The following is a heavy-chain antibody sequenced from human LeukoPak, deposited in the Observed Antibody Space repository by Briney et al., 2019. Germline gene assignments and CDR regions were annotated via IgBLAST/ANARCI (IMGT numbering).Heavy chain of an antibody. D-gene: IGHD6-13*01. CDR1: GGSIRSNY. CDR2: IYTSGST. J-gene: IGHJ5*02. Sequence: SETLSLTCTVSGGSIRSNYWGWTRNPPGKGLEWIGRIYTSGSTNYNPSLKSRVTMSVDTSKNQFSLKLSSVTAADTAVYYCARVHSSSWYFGWFDPWGQGTLVTVSS. V-gene: IGHV4-4*07. CDR3: ARVHSSSWYFGWFDP.